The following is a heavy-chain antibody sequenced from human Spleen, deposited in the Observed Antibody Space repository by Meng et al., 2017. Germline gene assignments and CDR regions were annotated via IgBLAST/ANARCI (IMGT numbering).Heavy chain of an antibody. Sequence: SGSTLVKPTQTLTLTCTFSGFSLTTRPVGVGGSRQPPGKALESLALIYWDDDKRYSPSLKSRLTITKDTSKNQVVLSMTNMDPLDTATYYCAHRLGPYNSKWDVCYFDHWGQGALVTVSS. D-gene: IGHD1-1*01. V-gene: IGHV2-5*02. CDR3: AHRLGPYNSKWDVCYFDH. J-gene: IGHJ4*02. CDR2: IYWDDDK. CDR1: GFSLTTRPVG.